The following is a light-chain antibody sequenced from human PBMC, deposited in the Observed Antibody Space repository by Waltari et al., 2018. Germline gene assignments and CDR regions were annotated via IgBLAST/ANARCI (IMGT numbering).Light chain of an antibody. CDR1: SNDVGSSNF. Sequence: QSALTQPASVSGSPGQSATISCTGTSNDVGSSNFFSWYQQHPGKAPKLIIHDDTGRPSGVSDRCSGSKSANGASLTISGLQAEDEAHYYCCAYAGKVFGGGTRLTVL. CDR3: CAYAGKV. V-gene: IGLV2-23*01. J-gene: IGLJ3*02. CDR2: DDT.